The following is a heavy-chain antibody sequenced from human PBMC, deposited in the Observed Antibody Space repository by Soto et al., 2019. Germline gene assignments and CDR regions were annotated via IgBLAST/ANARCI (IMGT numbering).Heavy chain of an antibody. Sequence: QVQLQQWGAGLLKPSETLSLTCAVYGGSFSGYYWSWIRQPPGKGLEWMGEINHSGSTNYNPSLKRRVTVSVETSKNQFSLKLSSVTAADTAVYYCPRGRAVTYYDFWSGYYILDYWGQGTLVTVSS. CDR1: GGSFSGYY. D-gene: IGHD3-3*01. CDR3: PRGRAVTYYDFWSGYYILDY. J-gene: IGHJ4*02. CDR2: INHSGST. V-gene: IGHV4-34*01.